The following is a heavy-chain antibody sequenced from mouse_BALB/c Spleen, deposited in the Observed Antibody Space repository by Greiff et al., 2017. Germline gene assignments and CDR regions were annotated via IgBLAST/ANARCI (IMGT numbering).Heavy chain of an antibody. J-gene: IGHJ2*01. D-gene: IGHD1-1*01. CDR1: GFNFSSYG. Sequence: DVKLVESGGDLVKPGGSLKLSCAASGFNFSSYGMSWVRQTPDKRLEWVATISSGGSYTYYPDSVKGRFTISRDNAKNTLYLQMSSLKSEDTAMYYCARHRDYGYFDYWGQGTTLTVSS. CDR2: ISSGGSYT. V-gene: IGHV5-6*02. CDR3: ARHRDYGYFDY.